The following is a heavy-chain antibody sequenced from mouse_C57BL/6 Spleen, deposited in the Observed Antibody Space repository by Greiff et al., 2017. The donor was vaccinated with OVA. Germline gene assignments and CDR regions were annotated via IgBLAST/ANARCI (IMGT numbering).Heavy chain of an antibody. Sequence: VQLQQPGAELVKPGASVKLSCKASGYTFTSYWMQWVKQRPGQGLEWIGEIDPSDSYTNYNQKFKGKATLTVDTSSSTAYMQLSSLTSEDSAVYYCARHFDYWGQGTTLTVSS. J-gene: IGHJ2*01. V-gene: IGHV1-50*01. CDR3: ARHFDY. CDR1: GYTFTSYW. CDR2: IDPSDSYT.